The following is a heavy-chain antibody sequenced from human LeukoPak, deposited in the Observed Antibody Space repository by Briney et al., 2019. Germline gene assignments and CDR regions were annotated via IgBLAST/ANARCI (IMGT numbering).Heavy chain of an antibody. CDR1: GFTFNSYG. V-gene: IGHV3-30*02. CDR2: IRYDGSNK. J-gene: IGHJ4*02. CDR3: AKDEMRYCSGGSCYSDY. D-gene: IGHD2-15*01. Sequence: PGGSLRLSCVASGFTFNSYGLHWVRQAPGKGLEWVAFIRYDGSNKDYADSVKGRFTISRDNSKNTLYLQLNILRAEDTAVYYCAKDEMRYCSGGSCYSDYWGRGALVTVSS.